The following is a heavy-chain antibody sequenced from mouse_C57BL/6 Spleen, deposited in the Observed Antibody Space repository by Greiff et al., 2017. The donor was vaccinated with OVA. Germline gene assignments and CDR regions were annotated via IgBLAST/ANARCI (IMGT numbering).Heavy chain of an antibody. CDR1: GYTFTSYW. Sequence: VQLQQPGTELVKPGASVKLSCKASGYTFTSYWMHWVKQRPGQGLEWIGNINPSNGGTNYNEKFKSKATLTVDKSSSTAYMQLSSLTSEDSAVYYCARSGGYYVGYFDYWGQGTTLTVSS. V-gene: IGHV1-53*01. D-gene: IGHD2-3*01. CDR3: ARSGGYYVGYFDY. J-gene: IGHJ2*01. CDR2: INPSNGGT.